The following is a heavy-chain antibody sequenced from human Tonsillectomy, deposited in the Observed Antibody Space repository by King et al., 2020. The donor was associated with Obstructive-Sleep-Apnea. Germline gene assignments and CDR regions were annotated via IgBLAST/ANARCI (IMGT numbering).Heavy chain of an antibody. V-gene: IGHV1-3*01. CDR3: ARDGPHFFFDH. Sequence: QLVQSGAEVKKPGGSVKVSCKGSGYTFTSYAIHWVRQAPGQRLEWMGWINADKGNTKYPQTFLGRVTITWDTSASTTYMELSSLGSEDTSVYYCARDGPHFFFDHWGQGTLVTVSS. CDR1: GYTFTSYA. CDR2: INADKGNT. J-gene: IGHJ4*02.